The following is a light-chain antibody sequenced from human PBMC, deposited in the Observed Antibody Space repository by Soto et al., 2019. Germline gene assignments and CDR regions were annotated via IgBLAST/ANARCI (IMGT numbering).Light chain of an antibody. V-gene: IGKV1-39*01. J-gene: IGKJ3*01. CDR3: QQSYRAPLT. Sequence: DIQMTQSPSSLSASVGDRVTITCRASQSISNYLNWYQQKPGKAPKLLIYGASSLQSGVPSRFTGGGSGTDFTLNISSLQPVDFAAYYCQQSYRAPLTFGPGTKVDIK. CDR2: GAS. CDR1: QSISNY.